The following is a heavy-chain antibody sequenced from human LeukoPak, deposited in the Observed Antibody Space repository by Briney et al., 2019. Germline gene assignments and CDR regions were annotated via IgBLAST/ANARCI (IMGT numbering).Heavy chain of an antibody. V-gene: IGHV1-2*03. J-gene: IGHJ5*02. CDR3: AREGVVPAAMPFPWFDP. CDR2: INPNSGGT. D-gene: IGHD2-2*01. CDR1: GYTFTGYY. Sequence: LVASVKVSCKASGYTFTGYYMHWVRQAPGQGLEWMGWINPNSGGTNYAQKFQGRVTMTRDTSISTAYMELSRLRSEDTAVYYCAREGVVPAAMPFPWFDPWGQGTLVTVSS.